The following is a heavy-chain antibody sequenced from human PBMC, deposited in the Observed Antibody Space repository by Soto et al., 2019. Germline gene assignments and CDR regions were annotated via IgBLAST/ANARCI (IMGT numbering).Heavy chain of an antibody. D-gene: IGHD6-19*01. Sequence: QTLSLTCAISGDSVSGKSAAWNWIRQSPSRGLEWLGRTYYRSKWYNEYALSVKSRISIKPDTSKNHFSLQLDSVTPDDTAVYYCARDHDHSSGWYGIVFWGQGTLVTVSS. V-gene: IGHV6-1*01. CDR3: ARDHDHSSGWYGIVF. J-gene: IGHJ4*02. CDR1: GDSVSGKSAA. CDR2: TYYRSKWYN.